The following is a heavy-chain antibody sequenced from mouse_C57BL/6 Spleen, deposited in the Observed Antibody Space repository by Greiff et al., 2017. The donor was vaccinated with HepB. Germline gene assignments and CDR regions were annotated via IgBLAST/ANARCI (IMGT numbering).Heavy chain of an antibody. Sequence: EVKLVESGGGLVKPGGSLKLSCAASGFTFSSYTMSWVRQTPEKRLEWVATISGGGGNTYYPDSVKGRFTISRDNAKNTLYLQMSSLRSEDTALYYCARRGPYDYDKYFDVWGTGTTVTVSS. D-gene: IGHD2-4*01. CDR3: ARRGPYDYDKYFDV. V-gene: IGHV5-9*01. CDR1: GFTFSSYT. J-gene: IGHJ1*03. CDR2: ISGGGGNT.